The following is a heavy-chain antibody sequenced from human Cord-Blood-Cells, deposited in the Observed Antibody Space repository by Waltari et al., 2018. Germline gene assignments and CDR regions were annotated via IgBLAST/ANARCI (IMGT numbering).Heavy chain of an antibody. CDR3: ARYPPFDP. Sequence: QLQLQESGPGLVKPPQTLSLTCAVSGGAISSGGYSWSWIRQPPGKGLEWIGYIYHSGSTYYNPSLKSRVTISVDRSKNQFSLKLSSVTAADTAVYYCARYPPFDPWGQGTLVTVSS. CDR2: IYHSGST. CDR1: GGAISSGGYS. J-gene: IGHJ5*02. V-gene: IGHV4-30-2*01.